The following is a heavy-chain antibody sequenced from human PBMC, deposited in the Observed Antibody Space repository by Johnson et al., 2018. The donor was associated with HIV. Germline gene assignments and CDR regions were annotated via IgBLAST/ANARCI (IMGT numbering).Heavy chain of an antibody. D-gene: IGHD1-26*01. CDR2: INQDGSET. Sequence: VQLVESGGGLIQPGGSLRLSCAASGFTVSDSYMNWVRQAPGKGLEWVANINQDGSETYYVGSVKGRFTISRDNAKKSLYLQMNSLRVEDTAVYYCAKAVGGYAFDIWGQGTMVTVSS. V-gene: IGHV3-7*01. CDR3: AKAVGGYAFDI. J-gene: IGHJ3*02. CDR1: GFTVSDSY.